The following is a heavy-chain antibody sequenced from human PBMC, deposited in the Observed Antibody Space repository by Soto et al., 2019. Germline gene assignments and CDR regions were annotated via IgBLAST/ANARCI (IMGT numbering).Heavy chain of an antibody. CDR3: ARPSVIAPAVWYVDL. CDR1: GGSISSHY. V-gene: IGHV4-59*08. D-gene: IGHD3-10*01. J-gene: IGHJ2*01. CDR2: IYYSGIT. Sequence: QVQLQESGPGLVKPSETLSLTCTVSGGSISSHYWSWIRQPPGRGLEWIGFIYYSGITDSNPSLRRRVTTSRDTSADQLSLMLSSVTAADTAVYYCARPSVIAPAVWYVDLWGRGTLVTVSS.